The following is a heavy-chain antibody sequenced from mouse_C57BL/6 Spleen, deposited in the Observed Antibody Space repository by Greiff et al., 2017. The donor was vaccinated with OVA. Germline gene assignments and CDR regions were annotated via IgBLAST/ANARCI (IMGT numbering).Heavy chain of an antibody. CDR3: ARILRVVASGFAY. J-gene: IGHJ3*01. CDR2: ISSGSSTI. CDR1: GFTLSDYG. V-gene: IGHV5-17*01. Sequence: EVQRVESGGGLVKPGGSLKLSCAASGFTLSDYGMHWVRQAPEKGLEWVAYISSGSSTIYYADTVKGRFTISRDNAKNTLFLQMTSLRSEDTAMYYCARILRVVASGFAYWGQGTLVTVSA. D-gene: IGHD1-1*01.